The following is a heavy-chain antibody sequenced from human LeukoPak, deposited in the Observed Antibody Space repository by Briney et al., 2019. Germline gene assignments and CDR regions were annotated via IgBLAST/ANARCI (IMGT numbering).Heavy chain of an antibody. V-gene: IGHV3-21*01. CDR2: INNVASHI. J-gene: IGHJ5*02. Sequence: PGGSLRLSCAASGFTFSNSAMNWVRQAPGKGLEWVSSINNVASHIYYADSVKGRFTISRDNAKNSVSLQMNNLRAEDTAVYYCARDITIQRYIRENWFDPWGQGTLVTVSS. D-gene: IGHD1-20*01. CDR3: ARDITIQRYIRENWFDP. CDR1: GFTFSNSA.